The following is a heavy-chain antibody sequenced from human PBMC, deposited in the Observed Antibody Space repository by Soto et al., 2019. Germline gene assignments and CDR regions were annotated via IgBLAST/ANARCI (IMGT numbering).Heavy chain of an antibody. D-gene: IGHD2-2*01. Sequence: QVQLLQSGPGLVKPSQTLSLTCAISGDSVFSDSAAWNWIRQSPSRGLEWLGRTYYRSKWYNDYALSVKSRITINSDTSKNQFSLLLNSVTPEDTAVYYCARDWGYCTSNSCYSPDWFDPWGQGTLVTVSS. CDR3: ARDWGYCTSNSCYSPDWFDP. CDR1: GDSVFSDSAA. J-gene: IGHJ5*02. CDR2: TYYRSKWYN. V-gene: IGHV6-1*01.